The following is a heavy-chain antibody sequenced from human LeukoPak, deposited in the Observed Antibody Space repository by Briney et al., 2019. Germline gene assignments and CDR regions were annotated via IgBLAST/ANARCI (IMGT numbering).Heavy chain of an antibody. J-gene: IGHJ6*03. CDR3: ARGIAAAGGYYYYYMDV. CDR2: MNPNSGNT. Sequence: ASVKVSCKASGYLFTSYDINWVRQATGQGLEWMGWMNPNSGNTGYAQKFQGRVTMTRNTSISTAYMELSSLRSEDTAVYYCARGIAAAGGYYYYYMDVWGKGTTVTVSS. V-gene: IGHV1-8*01. D-gene: IGHD6-13*01. CDR1: GYLFTSYD.